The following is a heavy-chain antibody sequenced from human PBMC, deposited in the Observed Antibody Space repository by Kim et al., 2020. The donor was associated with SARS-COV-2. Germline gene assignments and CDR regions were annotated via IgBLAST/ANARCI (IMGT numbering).Heavy chain of an antibody. V-gene: IGHV4-59*01. CDR1: GGSISSYY. CDR3: ARDSEGIVVPAAMPEWAFDI. J-gene: IGHJ3*02. CDR2: IYYSGST. Sequence: SETLSLTCTVSGGSISSYYWSWIRQPPGKGLEWIGYIYYSGSTNYNPSLKSRVTISVDTSKNQFSLKLSSVTAADTAVYYCARDSEGIVVPAAMPEWAFDIWGQGTMVTVSS. D-gene: IGHD2-2*01.